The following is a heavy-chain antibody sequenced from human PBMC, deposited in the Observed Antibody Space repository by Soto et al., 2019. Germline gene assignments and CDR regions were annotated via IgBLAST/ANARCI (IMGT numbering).Heavy chain of an antibody. D-gene: IGHD2-2*02. CDR3: ARDKGYCSSTSCYTRGNYGMDV. CDR2: LYYSGST. CDR1: GGSVSSGSYY. V-gene: IGHV4-61*01. J-gene: IGHJ6*02. Sequence: QVQLQESGPGLVKPSETLSLTCTVSGGSVSSGSYYWSWFRQPPGKGLDGIGYLYYSGSTNYNPSLNSRVTISVATSNNQFALKLISVTAADTAVYYCARDKGYCSSTSCYTRGNYGMDVWGQGTTVTVSS.